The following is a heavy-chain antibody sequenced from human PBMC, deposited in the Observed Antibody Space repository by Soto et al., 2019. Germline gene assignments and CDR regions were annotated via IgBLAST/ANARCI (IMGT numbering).Heavy chain of an antibody. CDR3: ARRIIGSSSVHWFDP. V-gene: IGHV1-18*01. Sequence: GASVKVSCKASGYTFTSYGIGWVRQAPGQGLEWMGWISAYNGNTNYAQKLQGRVTMTTDTSTSTAYMELRSLRSDDTAVYYCARRIIGSSSVHWFDPWGQGTLVTVSS. CDR1: GYTFTSYG. D-gene: IGHD6-6*01. CDR2: ISAYNGNT. J-gene: IGHJ5*02.